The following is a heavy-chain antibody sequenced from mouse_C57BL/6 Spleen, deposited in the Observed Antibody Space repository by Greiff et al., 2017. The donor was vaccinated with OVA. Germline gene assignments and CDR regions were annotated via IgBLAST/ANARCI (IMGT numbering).Heavy chain of an antibody. CDR3: ARHEFAGSSPSDY. Sequence: QVQLKESGPGLVAPSQSLSISCTVSGFSLTSYGVHWVSQPPGQGLEWLVVICSDGSTTYYSALNSRLGISKDNSKSQVFLKMNSLQADDTAMYYCARHEFAGSSPSDYWGQGTTLTVSS. CDR2: ICSDGST. J-gene: IGHJ2*01. D-gene: IGHD1-1*01. CDR1: GFSLTSYG. V-gene: IGHV2-6-1*01.